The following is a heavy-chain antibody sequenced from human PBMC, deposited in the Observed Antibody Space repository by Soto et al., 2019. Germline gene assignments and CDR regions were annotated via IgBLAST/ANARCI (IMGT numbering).Heavy chain of an antibody. CDR1: GYTITSYG. CDR2: ISAYNGNT. CDR3: ARYYFDTGGYSNWFEP. V-gene: IGHV1-18*01. J-gene: IGHJ5*02. Sequence: GTPVKASCKASGYTITSYGICWLRQAPGKGLEWMGWISAYNGNTNYAQKLQGRVTMTTDTSTSTAYMELRSLRSDDTAVYYCARYYFDTGGYSNWFEPWGQGTLVTVSS. D-gene: IGHD3-22*01.